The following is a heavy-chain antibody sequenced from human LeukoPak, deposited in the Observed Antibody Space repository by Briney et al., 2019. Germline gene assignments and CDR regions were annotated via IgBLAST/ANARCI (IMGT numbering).Heavy chain of an antibody. CDR2: IFYSGNT. CDR1: GYSITSHY. D-gene: IGHD4-11*01. CDR3: ARTGDYSRSTGGWFDP. V-gene: IGHV4-59*11. J-gene: IGHJ5*02. Sequence: SETLSLTCTASGYSITSHYWSWVRQAPGKGLEWIGYIFYSGNTNYSPSLKSRGTISLDTSKKQFSLRLTSVTTADTAVYFCARTGDYSRSTGGWFDPWGQGTLVTVSS.